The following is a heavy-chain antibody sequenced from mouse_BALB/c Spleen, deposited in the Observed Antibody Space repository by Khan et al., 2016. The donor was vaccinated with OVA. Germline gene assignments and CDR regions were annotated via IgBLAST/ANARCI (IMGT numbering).Heavy chain of an antibody. D-gene: IGHD1-1*01. J-gene: IGHJ2*01. CDR2: ISYSGNT. CDR1: GYSITSDYA. CDR3: ARIYGEDFDY. V-gene: IGHV3-2*02. Sequence: EVQLVESGPGLVKPSQSLSLTCTVTGYSITSDYAWNWIRQFPGNKLEWMGHISYSGNTKYNPSLKSRISFTRDTSKNQFFLQLNSVTTEDTATYYCARIYGEDFDYWGQGTTLTVS.